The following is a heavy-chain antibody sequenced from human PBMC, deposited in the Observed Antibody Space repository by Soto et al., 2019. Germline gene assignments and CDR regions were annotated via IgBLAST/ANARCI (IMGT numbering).Heavy chain of an antibody. Sequence: SVKVSCKASGGTFSSYPISWVLQAPGQGLEWMGGILPIFGTANYAQKFQGRVTLTADNSTSTAYMELSSLRSEDTAVYSCAAGGYCSRTSCYHYYYYGMDVWGQGTTVTVSS. V-gene: IGHV1-69*06. CDR2: ILPIFGTA. D-gene: IGHD2-2*01. J-gene: IGHJ6*02. CDR3: AAGGYCSRTSCYHYYYYGMDV. CDR1: GGTFSSYP.